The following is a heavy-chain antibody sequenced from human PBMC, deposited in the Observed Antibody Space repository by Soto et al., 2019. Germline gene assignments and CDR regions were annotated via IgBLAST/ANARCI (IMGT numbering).Heavy chain of an antibody. D-gene: IGHD2-8*01. V-gene: IGHV4-61*01. CDR1: GGSVSSGSYY. J-gene: IGHJ6*02. CDR2: IYYSGST. Sequence: QVQLQESGPGLVKPSETLSLTCTVSGGSVSSGSYYWSWIRQPPGKGLEWIGYIYYSGSTNYNPSLKSRVTISVDTSKIQFSLKLSSVTAADTAVYYCANGYCTNGVCYTGVDYYYGMDVWGQGTTVTVSS. CDR3: ANGYCTNGVCYTGVDYYYGMDV.